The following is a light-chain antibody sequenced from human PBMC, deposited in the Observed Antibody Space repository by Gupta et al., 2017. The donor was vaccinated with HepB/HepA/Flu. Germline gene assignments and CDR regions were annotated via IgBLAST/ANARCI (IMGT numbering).Light chain of an antibody. CDR2: VVS. V-gene: IGLV2-14*01. CDR3: SSYTSSSTLDVV. J-gene: IGLJ2*01. CDR1: SSDVGGYNY. Sequence: QSALTQPASVSGSPGQSSTISCTGTSSDVGGYNYVSWYQQHPGKAPKLIIYVVSNRPSGVSNRFSGSKSGNTASLTISGLQAEDEAEYYCSSYTSSSTLDVVFGGGTKLTVL.